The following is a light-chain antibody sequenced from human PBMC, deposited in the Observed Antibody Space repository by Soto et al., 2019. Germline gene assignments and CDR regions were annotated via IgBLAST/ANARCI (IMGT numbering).Light chain of an antibody. V-gene: IGKV3-11*01. CDR1: QSVSTT. Sequence: EIVLTQSPGTLSLSPGERATLSCRASQSVSTTLAWYQQKPGQPPRLLTYDAFKRATAIPARFSGSGSGTDFTLTINSLEPEDFAVYFCQQRSNWPPITFGQGTRLEIK. CDR3: QQRSNWPPIT. J-gene: IGKJ5*01. CDR2: DAF.